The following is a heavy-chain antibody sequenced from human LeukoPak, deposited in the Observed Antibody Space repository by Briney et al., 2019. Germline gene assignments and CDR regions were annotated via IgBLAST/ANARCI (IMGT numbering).Heavy chain of an antibody. CDR3: ARVGPYYDSSGHYYGMDV. Sequence: GGSLRLSCAASGFTFSSYDMHWVRQATGKGLEWASAIGTAGDTYYPGSVKGRFTISRENAKNSLYLQMNSLRAGDTAVYYCARVGPYYDSSGHYYGMDVWGQGTTVTVSS. D-gene: IGHD3-22*01. CDR1: GFTFSSYD. J-gene: IGHJ6*02. CDR2: IGTAGDT. V-gene: IGHV3-13*04.